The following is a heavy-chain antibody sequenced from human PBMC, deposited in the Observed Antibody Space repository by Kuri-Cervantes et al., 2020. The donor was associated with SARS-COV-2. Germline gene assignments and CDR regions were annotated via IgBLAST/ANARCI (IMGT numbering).Heavy chain of an antibody. D-gene: IGHD3-22*01. Sequence: GESLKISCAASGFTFSSYWMSWVRQAPGKGLEWVANIKQDGSEKYYVDSVKGRFTISRDNAKNSLYLQTNSLRAEDTAVYYCARDYYDSSGYSSFDYWGQGTLVTVSS. V-gene: IGHV3-7*05. CDR2: IKQDGSEK. J-gene: IGHJ4*02. CDR1: GFTFSSYW. CDR3: ARDYYDSSGYSSFDY.